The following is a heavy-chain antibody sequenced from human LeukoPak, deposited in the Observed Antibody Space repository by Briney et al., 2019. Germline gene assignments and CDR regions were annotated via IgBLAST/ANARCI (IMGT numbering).Heavy chain of an antibody. CDR1: GFTFSSYA. D-gene: IGHD3-22*01. V-gene: IGHV3-30*04. CDR2: ISYDGSNK. CDR3: AKDGWGYDSSGYYDYGMDV. J-gene: IGHJ6*02. Sequence: PGGSLRLSCGASGFTFSSYAMHWVRQAPGKGLEWVAVISYDGSNKYYADSVKGRFTISRDNSKNTLYLQMNSLRAEDTAVYYCAKDGWGYDSSGYYDYGMDVWGQGTTVTVSS.